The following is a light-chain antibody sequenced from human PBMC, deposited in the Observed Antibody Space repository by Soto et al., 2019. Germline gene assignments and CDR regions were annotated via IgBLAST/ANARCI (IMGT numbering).Light chain of an antibody. V-gene: IGLV1-51*01. J-gene: IGLJ2*01. Sequence: QSVLTQPPSVSAAPGQKVAISCSGSSSNIGDNYVSWYQHVPGTAPRLLIYDNNKRPSGIPDRFSGSKSGTTATLGITGLQTGDEADYFCGTWDSSLSIVVFGGGTKSPS. CDR1: SSNIGDNY. CDR3: GTWDSSLSIVV. CDR2: DNN.